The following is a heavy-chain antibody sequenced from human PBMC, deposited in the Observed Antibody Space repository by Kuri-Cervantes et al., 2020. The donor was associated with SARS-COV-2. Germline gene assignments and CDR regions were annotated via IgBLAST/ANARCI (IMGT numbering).Heavy chain of an antibody. CDR1: GGSISSSSYY. CDR3: ASAYSNYAYFDY. V-gene: IGHV4-39*07. J-gene: IGHJ4*02. Sequence: GSLRLSCTVSGGSISSSSYYWGWIRQPPGKGLEWIGSTYYSGSTYYNPSFKSRVTISVDTSKNQFSLKLSSVTAADTAVYYCASAYSNYAYFDYWGQGTLVTVSS. D-gene: IGHD4-11*01. CDR2: TYYSGST.